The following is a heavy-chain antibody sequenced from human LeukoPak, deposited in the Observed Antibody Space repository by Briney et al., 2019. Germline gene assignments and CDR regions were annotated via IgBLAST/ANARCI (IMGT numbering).Heavy chain of an antibody. Sequence: SETLSLTCTDPGGSLSKYYWSWIRPPPGEGLEWIAYVYYSGSPTYNPSLKSRVTISVDTSNNQFSLKLTSVTAADTAVYYCARRSPRYYGLDVWGHGTTVTVSS. CDR2: VYYSGSP. D-gene: IGHD3-10*01. V-gene: IGHV4-59*01. CDR3: ARRSPRYYGLDV. CDR1: GGSLSKYY. J-gene: IGHJ6*02.